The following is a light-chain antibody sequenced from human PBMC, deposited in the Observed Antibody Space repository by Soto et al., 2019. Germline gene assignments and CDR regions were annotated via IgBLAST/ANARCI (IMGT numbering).Light chain of an antibody. CDR3: AAWDDSLNGWV. V-gene: IGLV1-44*01. CDR2: SNN. CDR1: SSNIGSNT. J-gene: IGLJ3*02. Sequence: QSVLTQPPSTSGTPGQRVTISFSGNSSNIGSNTVNWYQQLPGTAPKLLIYSNNQRPSGVPDRFSGSKSGTSASLAISGLQSEDEADYYCAAWDDSLNGWVFGGGTKVTVL.